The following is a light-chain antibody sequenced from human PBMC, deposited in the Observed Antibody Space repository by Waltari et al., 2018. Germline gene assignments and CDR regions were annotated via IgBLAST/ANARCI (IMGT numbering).Light chain of an antibody. V-gene: IGKV1-33*01. J-gene: IGKJ4*01. Sequence: DIQMTQSPSSLSASVGDRVTLPCQASQDISKYLNWYQQKPGKAPKLLIYDASNLETGVPSRFSGSGSGTDFTFTISSLQPEDIATYYCQQYDNLPLTFGGGTKVEIK. CDR3: QQYDNLPLT. CDR2: DAS. CDR1: QDISKY.